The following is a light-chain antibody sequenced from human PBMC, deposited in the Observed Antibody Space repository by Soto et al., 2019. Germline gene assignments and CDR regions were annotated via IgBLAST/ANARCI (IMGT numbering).Light chain of an antibody. J-gene: IGKJ1*01. V-gene: IGKV3-20*01. Sequence: EIVLTQSPGTLSLSPGERDTLSCRASQSVSSSYLAGYQQKPGQATRLLIYGAASRATGIPDRFSGSGSGTDFTLTISRLEPEDFAVYYCQQYGSSPWTFGQGTKVEIK. CDR2: GAA. CDR3: QQYGSSPWT. CDR1: QSVSSSY.